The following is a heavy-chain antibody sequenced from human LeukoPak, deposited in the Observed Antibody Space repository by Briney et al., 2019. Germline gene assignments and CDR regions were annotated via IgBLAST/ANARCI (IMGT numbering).Heavy chain of an antibody. V-gene: IGHV3-74*01. J-gene: IGHJ4*02. Sequence: GGSLRLSCAASGFTFSSYWMHWVRQAPGKGLVWVSRINSDGSSTSYADSVKGRFTISRDNAKNTLYLQMNSLRAEDTAVYYCASMGTGSYYSGLDYWGPGTLVTVSS. CDR1: GFTFSSYW. CDR3: ASMGTGSYYSGLDY. CDR2: INSDGSST. D-gene: IGHD1-26*01.